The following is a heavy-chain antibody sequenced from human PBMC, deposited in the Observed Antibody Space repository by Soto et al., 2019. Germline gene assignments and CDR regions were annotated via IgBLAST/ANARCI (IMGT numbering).Heavy chain of an antibody. CDR3: ARAPSGYCTNGVCYTVSGYYYGMDV. Sequence: SVKVSCKASGGTFSSYAISWVRQAPGQGLEWMGGIIPIFGTANYAQKFQGRVTITADESTNTAYMELSSLRSEDTAVYYCARAPSGYCTNGVCYTVSGYYYGMDVWGQGTTVTVSS. CDR2: IIPIFGTA. V-gene: IGHV1-69*13. J-gene: IGHJ6*02. CDR1: GGTFSSYA. D-gene: IGHD2-8*01.